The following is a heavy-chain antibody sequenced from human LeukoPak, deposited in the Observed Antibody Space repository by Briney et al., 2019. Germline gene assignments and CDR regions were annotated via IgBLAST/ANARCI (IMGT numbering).Heavy chain of an antibody. V-gene: IGHV3-15*01. J-gene: IGHJ4*02. CDR2: IYRSSNGETT. Sequence: PGGSLRLSCSASGITFINAWMTWVRQAPGTGLEWVGRIYRSSNGETTDYGAPVKGRFTMSRDDSKNTLYLQMNSLKTEDTAVYYCTTYSSGSCHFWGQGALVTVSS. CDR1: GITFINAW. CDR3: TTYSSGSCHF. D-gene: IGHD6-19*01.